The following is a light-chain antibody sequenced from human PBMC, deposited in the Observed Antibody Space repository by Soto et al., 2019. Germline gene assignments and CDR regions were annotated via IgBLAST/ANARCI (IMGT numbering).Light chain of an antibody. CDR3: QQSYSTPRT. CDR1: QSISSY. CDR2: AAS. V-gene: IGKV1-39*01. Sequence: DIQMTQSPSSLSASVGDRVTITCRASQSISSYLNWYQQKPVKAPKLLIYAASSLQSGVPSRCSGSGSGTDFTLTISSLQTEDFATYYCQQSYSTPRTFGQGTKVEIK. J-gene: IGKJ1*01.